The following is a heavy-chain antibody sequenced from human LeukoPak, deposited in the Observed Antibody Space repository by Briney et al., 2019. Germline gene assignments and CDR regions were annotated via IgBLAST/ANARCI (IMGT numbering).Heavy chain of an antibody. CDR3: ARGLPRIAAAGTRSWFDP. CDR2: INPNSGGT. CDR1: GYTFTGYY. D-gene: IGHD6-13*01. V-gene: IGHV1-2*02. Sequence: ASVKVSCKASGYTFTGYYMRWVRQAPGQGLEWMGWINPNSGGTNYAQKFQGRVTMTRDTSISTAYMELSRLRSDDTAVYYCARGLPRIAAAGTRSWFDPWGQGTLVTVSS. J-gene: IGHJ5*02.